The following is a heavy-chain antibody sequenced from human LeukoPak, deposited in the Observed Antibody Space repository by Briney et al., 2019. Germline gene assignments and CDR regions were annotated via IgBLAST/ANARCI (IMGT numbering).Heavy chain of an antibody. D-gene: IGHD3-3*01. CDR1: GYTFTSYG. CDR3: ARDKPVRFLEWSQRGDY. V-gene: IGHV1-18*01. Sequence: ASVKVSCKASGYTFTSYGISWVRQAPGQGLEWMGWISAYNGNTNYAQKLQGRVTMTTDTSTSIAYMELRSLRSDDTAVYYCARDKPVRFLEWSQRGDYWGQGTLVTVSS. CDR2: ISAYNGNT. J-gene: IGHJ4*02.